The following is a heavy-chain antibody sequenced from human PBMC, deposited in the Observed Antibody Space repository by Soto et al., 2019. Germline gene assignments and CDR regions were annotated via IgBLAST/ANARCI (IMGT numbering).Heavy chain of an antibody. CDR1: GFTFSSYS. CDR2: ISSSSSYI. V-gene: IGHV3-21*04. J-gene: IGHJ4*02. CDR3: ARPNDSSGYYY. D-gene: IGHD3-22*01. Sequence: GGSLRLSCAASGFTFSSYSMNWVRQAPGKGLEWVSSISSSSSYIYYADSVKGRFTISRDNAKNSLYLQMNSLRSEDTAVYYCARPNDSSGYYYWGQGTLVTVSS.